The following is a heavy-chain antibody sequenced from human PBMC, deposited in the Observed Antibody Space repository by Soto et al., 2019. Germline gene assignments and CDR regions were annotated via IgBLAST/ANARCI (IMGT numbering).Heavy chain of an antibody. V-gene: IGHV3-11*01. J-gene: IGHJ4*02. D-gene: IGHD6-13*01. CDR3: ARDIEPPGLFFDY. CDR1: GFSFSDYY. CDR2: ISFSGTSI. Sequence: GGALRLSCAAPGFSFSDYYMSWVRPAPGKGLEWVSYISFSGTSIYYADSVKGRFTISRDDAKNSLYLQMNSLRAEDTAVYYCARDIEPPGLFFDYWGQGTLVTVSS.